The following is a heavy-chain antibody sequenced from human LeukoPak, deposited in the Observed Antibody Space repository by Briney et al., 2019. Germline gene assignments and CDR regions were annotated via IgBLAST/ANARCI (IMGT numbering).Heavy chain of an antibody. J-gene: IGHJ3*02. CDR2: ISYDGSNK. Sequence: GRSLRLSCAASGFTFSSYAMHWVRQAPGKGLEWVAVISYDGSNKYYADSVKGQFTISRDNSKNTLYLQMNSLRAEDTAVYYCAKGPNYDILTGWRKTHNAFDIWGQGTMVTVSS. V-gene: IGHV3-30*04. CDR3: AKGPNYDILTGWRKTHNAFDI. D-gene: IGHD3-9*01. CDR1: GFTFSSYA.